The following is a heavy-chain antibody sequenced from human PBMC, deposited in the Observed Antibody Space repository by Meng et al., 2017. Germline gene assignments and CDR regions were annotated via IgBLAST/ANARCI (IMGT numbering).Heavy chain of an antibody. CDR3: ARDKLKTFDP. V-gene: IGHV1-3*01. CDR2: INAGNGNT. CDR1: AHTLSSDG. J-gene: IGHJ5*02. Sequence: QGQLVQSGAEVKKPGALVKVSCNASAHTLSSDGFAWVRQAPGQGLEWMGWINAGNGNTKYSQKFQGRVTITRDTSASTAYMELSSLRSEDTAVYYCARDKLKTFDPWGQGTLVTVSS.